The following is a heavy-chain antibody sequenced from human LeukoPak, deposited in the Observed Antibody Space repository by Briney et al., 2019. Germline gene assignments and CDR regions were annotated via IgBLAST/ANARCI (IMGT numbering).Heavy chain of an antibody. CDR3: ARSVKPHYYFDY. V-gene: IGHV4-39*07. Sequence: SETLSLTCTVSGGSISSSSYYWGWIRQPPGKGLEWIGSIYYSGSTYYNPSLKSRVTISVDTSKTQFSLNLSSVTAADTAVYYCARSVKPHYYFDYWGQGALVTVSS. J-gene: IGHJ4*02. CDR1: GGSISSSSYY. CDR2: IYYSGST. D-gene: IGHD4-23*01.